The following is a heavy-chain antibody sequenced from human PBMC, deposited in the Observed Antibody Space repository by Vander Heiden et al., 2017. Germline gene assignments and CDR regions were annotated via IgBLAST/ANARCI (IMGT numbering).Heavy chain of an antibody. CDR3: AGSSYQDAFDV. CDR2: INTNGDRT. J-gene: IGHJ3*01. CDR1: RFTFSAYT. Sequence: EVQLVESGGGLVQPGGSLRLSCVGSRFTFSAYTVHWVRQAPGKGLEYISSINTNGDRTYTADSVKGRFTISRDNSKNTLYLLMSSLRAEDTAIYYCAGSSYQDAFDVWGQGTVVTVSS. V-gene: IGHV3-64D*06. D-gene: IGHD3-3*01.